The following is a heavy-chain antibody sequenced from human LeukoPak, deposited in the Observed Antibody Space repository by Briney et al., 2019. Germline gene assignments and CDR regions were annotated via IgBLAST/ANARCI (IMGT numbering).Heavy chain of an antibody. CDR3: ARRAANYDFWSGYNV. J-gene: IGHJ6*04. CDR2: IKQDGGEK. D-gene: IGHD3-3*01. Sequence: PGGSLRLSCAASGFTFSTYWMSWVRQAPGKGLEWVANIKQDGGEKYYVDSVKGRFTISRDNAKNSLSLQMNSLRAEDTAVYYCARRAANYDFWSGYNVWGKGTTVTVSS. CDR1: GFTFSTYW. V-gene: IGHV3-7*01.